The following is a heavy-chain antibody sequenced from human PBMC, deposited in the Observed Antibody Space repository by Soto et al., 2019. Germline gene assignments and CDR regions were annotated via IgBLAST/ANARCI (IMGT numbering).Heavy chain of an antibody. Sequence: ASVKVSRKASGNTFTNLGVTWVRQAPGQALEWMGGIRAYTADPNYAQKFQGRVTMTIDTSTSTAYLDLRSLISDDTAVYYCARVIPGAEAWFGPLGQGTLGTGSS. CDR2: IRAYTADP. CDR3: ARVIPGAEAWFGP. CDR1: GNTFTNLG. D-gene: IGHD2-2*01. J-gene: IGHJ5*02. V-gene: IGHV1-18*01.